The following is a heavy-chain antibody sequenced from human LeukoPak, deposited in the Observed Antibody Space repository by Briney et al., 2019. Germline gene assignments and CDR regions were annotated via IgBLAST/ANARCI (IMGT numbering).Heavy chain of an antibody. D-gene: IGHD6-19*01. Sequence: ASVKVSCKASGYTFTSYDINWVRQATGQGLEWMGWMNPNSGNTGYAQKFQGRVTMTRNTSISTAYMELSSLRSEDTAVYYCAKSIAVAGKYYYYHYGMDVWGQGTTVTVSS. CDR3: AKSIAVAGKYYYYHYGMDV. CDR2: MNPNSGNT. J-gene: IGHJ6*02. V-gene: IGHV1-8*01. CDR1: GYTFTSYD.